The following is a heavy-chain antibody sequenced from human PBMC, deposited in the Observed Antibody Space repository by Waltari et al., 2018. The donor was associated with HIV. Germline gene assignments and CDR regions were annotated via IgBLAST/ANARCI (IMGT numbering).Heavy chain of an antibody. V-gene: IGHV3-48*03. Sequence: EVQVVESGGGLVQPGGSLRLSCAASGFTFSSYEMTWVRQAPGKVLEWFSYISSSGITIYFADSVKSRFTMSRDNAKNSLYLRMNSLRAEDTAVYYCARAFMIRGTGAFDIWGQGTMVTVSS. CDR1: GFTFSSYE. CDR2: ISSSGITI. CDR3: ARAFMIRGTGAFDI. D-gene: IGHD3-10*01. J-gene: IGHJ3*02.